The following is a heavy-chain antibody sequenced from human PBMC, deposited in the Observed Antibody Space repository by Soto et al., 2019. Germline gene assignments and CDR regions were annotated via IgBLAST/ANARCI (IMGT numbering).Heavy chain of an antibody. J-gene: IGHJ4*02. CDR1: GGSISSYY. CDR2: IYYSGST. CDR3: ASSIAAAGRGGLFDY. V-gene: IGHV4-59*01. Sequence: SETLSLTCTVSGGSISSYYWSWIRQPPGKGLEWIGYIYYSGSTNYNPSLKSRVTISVDTSKNQFSLKLSSVTAADTAVYYCASSIAAAGRGGLFDYWGQGTLVTVSS. D-gene: IGHD6-13*01.